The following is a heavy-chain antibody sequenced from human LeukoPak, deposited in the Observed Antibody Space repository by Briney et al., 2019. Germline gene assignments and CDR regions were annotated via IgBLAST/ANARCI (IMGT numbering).Heavy chain of an antibody. J-gene: IGHJ4*02. CDR2: ISYDGSNK. V-gene: IGHV3-30-3*01. CDR3: ARDPLSGYDSGCYFDY. D-gene: IGHD5-12*01. Sequence: HPGGSLRLSCAASGFTFSSYAMHWVRQAPGKGLEWVAVISYDGSNKYYADSVKGRFTISRDNSKNTLYLQMNSLRAEDTAVYYCARDPLSGYDSGCYFDYWGQGTLVTVSS. CDR1: GFTFSSYA.